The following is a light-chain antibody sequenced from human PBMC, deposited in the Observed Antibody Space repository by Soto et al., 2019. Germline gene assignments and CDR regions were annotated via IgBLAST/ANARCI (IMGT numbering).Light chain of an antibody. CDR2: GAS. CDR3: QQYNNWPPWT. Sequence: EIVMTQSPATLSVSPGERATLSCRASQSVSSNLAWYQQKPGQAPRLLIYGASTRATGIPARFSGSGSGTEFTLTISSLQSEDFAVYYCQQYNNWPPWTFGQGTX. V-gene: IGKV3-15*01. CDR1: QSVSSN. J-gene: IGKJ1*01.